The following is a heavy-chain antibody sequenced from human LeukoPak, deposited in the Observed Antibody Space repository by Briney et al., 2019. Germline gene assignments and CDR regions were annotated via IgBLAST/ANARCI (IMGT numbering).Heavy chain of an antibody. CDR2: IYYSGST. CDR3: ARAPRDFWSGYTKIFDY. D-gene: IGHD3-3*01. CDR1: GGSISGSSYY. V-gene: IGHV4-39*07. Sequence: PSETLSLTCTVSGGSISGSSYYWGWIRQPPGKGLEWIGSIYYSGSTYYNPSLKSRVTISVDTSKNQFSLKLSSVTAADTAVYYCARAPRDFWSGYTKIFDYWGQGTLVTVSS. J-gene: IGHJ4*02.